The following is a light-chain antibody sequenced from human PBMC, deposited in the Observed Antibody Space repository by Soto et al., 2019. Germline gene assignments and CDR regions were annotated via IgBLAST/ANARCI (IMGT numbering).Light chain of an antibody. CDR3: QQYNNWPPRWT. V-gene: IGKV3-15*01. CDR2: RAS. CDR1: QSVSTN. Sequence: EIVMTQSPATLSVSPGERATLSCRASQSVSTNLAWYQQKPGQAPRLLIYRASTRATGIPARFSGGGSGTEFTLTISSLQSEDFAVYICQQYNNWPPRWTFGLGTKVEIK. J-gene: IGKJ1*01.